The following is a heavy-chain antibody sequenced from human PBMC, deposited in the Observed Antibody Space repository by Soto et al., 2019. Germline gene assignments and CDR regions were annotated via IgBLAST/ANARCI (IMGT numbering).Heavy chain of an antibody. CDR1: GYTLTELS. Sequence: ASVKVSCKVSGYTLTELSMHWVRQAPGKGLEWMGGFDPEDGETIYAQKFQGRVTMTEDTSTDTAYTELSSLRSEDTAVYYCAKGYDFTYNWFDPWGQGTLVTVSS. D-gene: IGHD3-3*01. CDR3: AKGYDFTYNWFDP. CDR2: FDPEDGET. V-gene: IGHV1-24*01. J-gene: IGHJ5*02.